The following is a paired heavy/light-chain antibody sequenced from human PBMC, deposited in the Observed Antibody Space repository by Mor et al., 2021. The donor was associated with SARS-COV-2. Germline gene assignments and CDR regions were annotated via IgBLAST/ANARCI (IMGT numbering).Light chain of an antibody. CDR2: AAS. V-gene: IGKV1-16*02. Sequence: DIQMTQSPSSLSASVGDRVSITCRASQGIGTDLTWFQQKPGKAPKSLIYAASSLQTGVPSKFSGSGSGTDFTLIIDSLQPEDSATYYCQQYKSYPVTFGQGTRLEIK. CDR1: QGIGTD. J-gene: IGKJ5*01. CDR3: QQYKSYPVT.
Heavy chain of an antibody. CDR2: IRGNDGDT. J-gene: IGHJ4*02. CDR3: AKGLEYAGVGEDDY. CDR1: GFTFRNHA. V-gene: IGHV3-23*01. Sequence: EVQLLESGGGVVQPGGSLRLSCVASGFTFRNHALSWVRQAPGKGLEWVSTIRGNDGDTFYAASVKGRSVIARDNSRNTVYLQMNSLRDEDTAVYFCAKGLEYAGVGEDDYWGPGTLVTVSS. D-gene: IGHD3-16*01.